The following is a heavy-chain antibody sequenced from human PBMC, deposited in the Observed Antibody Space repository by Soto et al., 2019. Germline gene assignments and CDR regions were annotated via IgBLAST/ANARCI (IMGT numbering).Heavy chain of an antibody. D-gene: IGHD3-10*01. CDR1: GVAFSTYG. CDR2: LSYDGHNE. Sequence: QVQLVESGGAVVQPGTSLRLSCAASGVAFSTYGVHWVRQAPGKGLEWVAILSYDGHNEYYTDSVKGRFTISRDTSRNTLYLQMDRLRADDTAMYYGAKDRGFGEYLFDSWGQGTLVTVSS. V-gene: IGHV3-30*18. CDR3: AKDRGFGEYLFDS. J-gene: IGHJ4*02.